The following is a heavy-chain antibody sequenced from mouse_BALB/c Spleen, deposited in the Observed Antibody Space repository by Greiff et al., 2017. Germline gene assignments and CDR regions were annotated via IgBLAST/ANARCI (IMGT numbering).Heavy chain of an antibody. CDR2: INPSNGGT. J-gene: IGHJ3*01. Sequence: VQLQQSGAELVKPGASVKLSCKASGCTFTSYYMYWVKQRPGQGLEWIGEINPSNGGTNFNEKFKSKSTLTVDKSSSTAYMQLSSLTSEDSAVYYCTRSYDYGWAWFAYWGQGTLVTVSA. D-gene: IGHD2-4*01. CDR3: TRSYDYGWAWFAY. CDR1: GCTFTSYY. V-gene: IGHV1S16*01.